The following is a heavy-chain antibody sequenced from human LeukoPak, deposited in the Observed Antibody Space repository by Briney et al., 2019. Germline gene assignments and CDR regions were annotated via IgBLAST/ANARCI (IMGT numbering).Heavy chain of an antibody. Sequence: ASVTVSYQASGYTFTSYGISWVRQAPGQALEGMGWISAYHFNTNYPQKLQGRVTMTTNTSTTTAYMYLRSLSSDAAAVYYCARDLVAVRGFPRFDYWGQGTLVTVSS. J-gene: IGHJ4*02. D-gene: IGHD6-6*01. CDR1: GYTFTSYG. V-gene: IGHV1-18*01. CDR2: ISAYHFNT. CDR3: ARDLVAVRGFPRFDY.